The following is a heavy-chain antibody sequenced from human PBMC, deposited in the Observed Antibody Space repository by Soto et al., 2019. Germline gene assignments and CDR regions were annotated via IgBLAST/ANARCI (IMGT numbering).Heavy chain of an antibody. CDR1: GATFSSYA. V-gene: IGHV1-69*13. D-gene: IGHD1-1*01. J-gene: IGHJ4*02. Sequence: GASVKVSCKASGATFSSYAISWVRQAPGQGLEWMGGIIPIFGTANYAQKFQGRVTITADESTGTAYMELSSLRSEDTAVYYCARATKDGHNDFDYWGQGTLVTVSS. CDR3: ARATKDGHNDFDY. CDR2: IIPIFGTA.